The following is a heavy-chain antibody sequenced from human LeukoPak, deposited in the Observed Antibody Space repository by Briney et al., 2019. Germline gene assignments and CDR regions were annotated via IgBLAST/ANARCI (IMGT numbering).Heavy chain of an antibody. CDR1: GYTFTSYD. J-gene: IGHJ4*02. D-gene: IGHD5-24*01. Sequence: ASVKVSCKASGYTFTSYDINWVRQATGQGLVWMGWMNPNSGNTGYAQKFQGRVTMTRNTSISTAYMELSSLRSEDTAVYYCARVFQDGYNLDYWGQGTLVTVSS. V-gene: IGHV1-8*01. CDR3: ARVFQDGYNLDY. CDR2: MNPNSGNT.